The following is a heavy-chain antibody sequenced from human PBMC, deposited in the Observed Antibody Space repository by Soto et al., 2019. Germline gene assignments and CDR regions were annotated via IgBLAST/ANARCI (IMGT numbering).Heavy chain of an antibody. Sequence: EVQLLQSGGGLVQRGGSLRLSCAASGFTFSSSAMNWVRQAPGKGLEWVSSISGTGGRTYNADSVKGRFTISRDNSKNTLYLQMNSLRAEDTAVYYCAKALEAYGYVFEFDYWGQGTLVTVSS. D-gene: IGHD3-16*01. CDR1: GFTFSSSA. CDR2: ISGTGGRT. J-gene: IGHJ4*02. CDR3: AKALEAYGYVFEFDY. V-gene: IGHV3-23*01.